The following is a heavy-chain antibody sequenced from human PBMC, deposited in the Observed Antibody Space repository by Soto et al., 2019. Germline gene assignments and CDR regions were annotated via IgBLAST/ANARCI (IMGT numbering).Heavy chain of an antibody. D-gene: IGHD3-22*01. J-gene: IGHJ4*02. CDR3: ARVPSRGYYDSSGYRYFDY. CDR1: GFTFSSYW. CDR2: INSDGSST. Sequence: GGSLRLSCAASGFTFSSYWMHWVRQAPGKGLVWVSRINSDGSSTSYAVSVKGRFTISRDNAKNTLYLQMNSLRAEDTAVYYCARVPSRGYYDSSGYRYFDYWGQGTLVTVSS. V-gene: IGHV3-74*01.